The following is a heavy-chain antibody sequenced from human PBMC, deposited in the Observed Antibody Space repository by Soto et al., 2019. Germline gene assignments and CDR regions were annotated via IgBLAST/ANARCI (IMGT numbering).Heavy chain of an antibody. Sequence: EVQLLESGGGLVQTGGSLRLSCAASGFTFSVYGMTWVRQGPGKGLEWVSLISGNGGTAYYADSVEGRFTISRDNSKNTLYLQMNSLRAEDTAVYYCAKNPEEIVPGGADYWGQGTLVTVSS. CDR3: AKNPEEIVPGGADY. D-gene: IGHD2-15*01. J-gene: IGHJ4*02. CDR1: GFTFSVYG. V-gene: IGHV3-23*01. CDR2: ISGNGGTA.